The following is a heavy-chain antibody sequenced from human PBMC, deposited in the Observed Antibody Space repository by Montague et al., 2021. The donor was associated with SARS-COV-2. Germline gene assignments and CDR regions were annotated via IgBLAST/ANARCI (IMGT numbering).Heavy chain of an antibody. J-gene: IGHJ4*02. V-gene: IGHV4-39*01. CDR1: GESIRNSDYS. CDR3: ATRTRYPQNDFGF. D-gene: IGHD1-14*01. CDR2: IYNGGST. Sequence: SETLSLTCTVSGESIRNSDYSWGWVRQPPGNGLEWIGNIYNGGSTFYNPSLKSRVTIFVDTSKNQFSLKLSSVTAADTAVYYCATRTRYPQNDFGFWGQGTLVTVSS.